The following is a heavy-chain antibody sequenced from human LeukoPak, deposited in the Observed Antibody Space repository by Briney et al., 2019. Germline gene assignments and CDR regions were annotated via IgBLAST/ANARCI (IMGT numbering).Heavy chain of an antibody. V-gene: IGHV3-53*01. D-gene: IGHD6-13*01. Sequence: AGGSLRLSCVASGFNVRSNYMSWVRQAPGRGLEWVSVVYSGGTTYYADSVKGRFTISRDNSKNTLYLQMNSLRAEDTAVYYCARVKVAVAGIGWFDPWGQGSLVTVSS. CDR1: GFNVRSNY. CDR3: ARVKVAVAGIGWFDP. CDR2: VYSGGTT. J-gene: IGHJ5*02.